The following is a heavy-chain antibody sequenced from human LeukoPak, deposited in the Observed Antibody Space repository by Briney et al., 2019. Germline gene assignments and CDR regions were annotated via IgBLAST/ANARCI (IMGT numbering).Heavy chain of an antibody. CDR1: GFTFSSYS. J-gene: IGHJ4*02. CDR3: ASSRYDILTGYFFDY. CDR2: ISSSSSYI. Sequence: GGSLRLSCAASGFTFSSYSMNWVRQAPGKGLEWVSSISSSSSYIYYADSVKGRFTISRDNAKNSPYLQMNSLRAEDTAVYYCASSRYDILTGYFFDYWGQGTLVTVSS. D-gene: IGHD3-9*01. V-gene: IGHV3-21*01.